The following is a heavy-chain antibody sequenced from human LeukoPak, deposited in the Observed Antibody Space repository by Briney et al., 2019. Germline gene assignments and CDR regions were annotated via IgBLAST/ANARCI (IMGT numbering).Heavy chain of an antibody. J-gene: IGHJ4*02. CDR1: GFTFSSYA. Sequence: PGGSLRLSCAASGFTFSSYAMTWVRQAPGKGLEWVSAISGSGGGTYYADSVKGRSTISRDNSKNTLYLQMNSLRAEDTAVYYCAKANMVRGVTLKFDYWGQGTLVTVSS. CDR3: AKANMVRGVTLKFDY. CDR2: ISGSGGGT. V-gene: IGHV3-23*01. D-gene: IGHD3-10*01.